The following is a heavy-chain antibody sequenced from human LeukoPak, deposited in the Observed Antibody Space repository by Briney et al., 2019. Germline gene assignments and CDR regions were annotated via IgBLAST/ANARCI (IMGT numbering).Heavy chain of an antibody. V-gene: IGHV3-20*04. J-gene: IGHJ4*02. Sequence: AGGSLRLSCAASGFTFDDYGMSWVRQAPGKGLEWVSCINWNGGSTGYADSVKGRFTISRDNAKNSLYLQMNSLRAEDTALYYCARGGCYDILTRPFFDYGGQGTLVAVSS. CDR3: ARGGCYDILTRPFFDY. CDR1: GFTFDDYG. CDR2: INWNGGST. D-gene: IGHD3-9*01.